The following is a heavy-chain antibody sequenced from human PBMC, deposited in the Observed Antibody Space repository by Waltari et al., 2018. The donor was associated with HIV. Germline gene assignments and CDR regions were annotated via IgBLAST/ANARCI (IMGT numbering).Heavy chain of an antibody. D-gene: IGHD3-3*01. CDR2: ASHSGGT. CDR3: ARAGVVPALFDL. CDR1: ESYINTDNY. Sequence: QVQLQESGPGLVQPSETLSLTSPVPESYINTDNYWGWIRRPPGKGLEWLGSASHSGGTFHNASLQSRVTISVDRSKNHFSLRMNSVSAADTAVYYCARAGVVPALFDLWSRGTLVTVSS. J-gene: IGHJ2*01. V-gene: IGHV4-38-2*02.